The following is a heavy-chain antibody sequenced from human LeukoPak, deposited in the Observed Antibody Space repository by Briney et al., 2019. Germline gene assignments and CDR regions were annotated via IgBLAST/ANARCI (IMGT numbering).Heavy chain of an antibody. D-gene: IGHD2-2*01. CDR1: GGSISSYY. Sequence: PPETLSLTCTVSGGSISSYYRSWIRQPAGRGLEWIGRIYTSVSPNYNPSPKSRVTMSVDTSKKQSSLNRSAVTPTSPPVYYCARGSGYCGSTSCYYYFDYWGQGTLVTVSS. CDR2: IYTSVSP. J-gene: IGHJ4*02. CDR3: ARGSGYCGSTSCYYYFDY. V-gene: IGHV4-4*07.